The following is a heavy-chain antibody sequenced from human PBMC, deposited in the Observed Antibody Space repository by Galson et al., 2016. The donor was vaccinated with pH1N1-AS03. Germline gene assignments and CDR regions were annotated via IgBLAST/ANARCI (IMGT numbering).Heavy chain of an antibody. CDR3: ARGDSSGYSCMRRLVL. D-gene: IGHD3-22*01. CDR1: GFTFSSFS. CDR2: ISSGSSTI. Sequence: SLRLSCAASGFTFSSFSMIWVRQAPGKGLEWIAYISSGSSTIYYADSVKGRSTISRDNVRSSLYLHLNSLRADDTAIYYCARGDSSGYSCMRRLVLWGQGTLVTVSS. V-gene: IGHV3-48*01. J-gene: IGHJ4*02.